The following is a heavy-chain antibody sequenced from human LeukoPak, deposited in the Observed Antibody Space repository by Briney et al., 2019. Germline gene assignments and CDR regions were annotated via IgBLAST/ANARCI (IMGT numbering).Heavy chain of an antibody. Sequence: GGSLRLSRAASGFTFSSYWMSWVRQAPGKGLEWVANIKQDGSEKYYVDSVKGRFTISRDNAKNSLYLQMNSLRAEDTAVYYCARLSARVVVVITTSEQLDYWGQGTLVTVSS. V-gene: IGHV3-7*01. CDR1: GFTFSSYW. CDR2: IKQDGSEK. CDR3: ARLSARVVVVITTSEQLDY. D-gene: IGHD3-22*01. J-gene: IGHJ4*02.